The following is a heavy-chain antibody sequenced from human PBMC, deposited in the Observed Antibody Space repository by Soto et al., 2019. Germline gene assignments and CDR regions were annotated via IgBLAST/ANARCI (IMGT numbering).Heavy chain of an antibody. D-gene: IGHD3-22*01. V-gene: IGHV4-59*08. CDR1: CGSISSYY. J-gene: IGHJ4*02. CDR2: IYYSGST. Sequence: PSETLSLTCTVSCGSISSYYWSWIRQPPGEGMEWIGYIYYSGSTYYNPSLESRVTLSVDTSRKQFSLKVSSVTAADTAVYYCARANYFESSGPFDYWGQGTLVTVSS. CDR3: ARANYFESSGPFDY.